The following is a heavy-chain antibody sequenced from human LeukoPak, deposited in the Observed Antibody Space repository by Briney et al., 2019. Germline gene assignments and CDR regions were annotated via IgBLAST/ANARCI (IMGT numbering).Heavy chain of an antibody. CDR3: ARLRSGGQVAGVYFDS. Sequence: PSETLSLTSAVYGGSFNGYYWSWIRQPPGKGLEWIGSIYYSGSTYYNPSLKSRVTISVDTSKNQFSLKMRSVTAADAGMYYCARLRSGGQVAGVYFDSWGQGTLVTVSS. CDR2: IYYSGST. V-gene: IGHV4-34*01. D-gene: IGHD6-19*01. J-gene: IGHJ4*02. CDR1: GGSFNGYY.